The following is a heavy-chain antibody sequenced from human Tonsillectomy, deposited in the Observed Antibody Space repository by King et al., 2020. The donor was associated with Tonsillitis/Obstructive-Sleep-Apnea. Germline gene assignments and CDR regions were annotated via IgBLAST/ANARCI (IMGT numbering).Heavy chain of an antibody. CDR3: ARSTMFGVLITPLYLDY. V-gene: IGHV4-34*01. CDR1: GGSFSGYY. J-gene: IGHJ4*02. CDR2: IKHSGDS. D-gene: IGHD3-3*01. Sequence: HVQLQQWGAGLLKPSETLSLTCAVYGGSFSGYYWSWIRQPPGKGLEWIGTIKHSGDSNYSASLKSRVTISVDTSKHQFSLNLSAVTDACSAVYYCARSTMFGVLITPLYLDYWGQGTLVTVSS.